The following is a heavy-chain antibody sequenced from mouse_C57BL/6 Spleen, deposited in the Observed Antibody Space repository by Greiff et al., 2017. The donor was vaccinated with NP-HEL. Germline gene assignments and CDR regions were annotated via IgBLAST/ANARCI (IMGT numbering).Heavy chain of an antibody. CDR1: GFTFTDYY. Sequence: EVQGVESGGGLVQPGGSLSLSCAASGFTFTDYYMSWVRQPPGKALEWLGFIRNKANGYTTEYSASVKGRFTISRDNSQSILYLQMNALRAEDSATYYCARSGGTLYAMDYWGQGTSVTVSS. V-gene: IGHV7-3*01. D-gene: IGHD3-3*01. CDR2: IRNKANGYTT. CDR3: ARSGGTLYAMDY. J-gene: IGHJ4*01.